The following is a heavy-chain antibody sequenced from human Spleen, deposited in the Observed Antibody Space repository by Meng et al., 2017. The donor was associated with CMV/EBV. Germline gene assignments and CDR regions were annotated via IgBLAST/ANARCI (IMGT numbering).Heavy chain of an antibody. V-gene: IGHV1-2*02. J-gene: IGHJ1*01. CDR3: ASGYCSSSSCYAQYFQH. D-gene: IGHD2-2*03. Sequence: YTITGYYRHWLRQAPGQGLEWMGCVNPNSGGTNYAQKFQGRVTMTRDTSITTVYMELSRLRYDDTAMYYCASGYCSSSSCYAQYFQHWGLGTLVTVSS. CDR2: VNPNSGGT. CDR1: YTITGYY.